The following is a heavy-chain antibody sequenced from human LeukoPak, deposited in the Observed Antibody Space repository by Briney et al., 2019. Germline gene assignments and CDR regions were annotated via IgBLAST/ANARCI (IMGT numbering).Heavy chain of an antibody. Sequence: SETLSLTCAVYGGSFSGYYSNWIRQPPGKGLEWIGEINHSGSTNYNPSLKSRVTISVDTSKNLFSLKLSSVTAADTAVYYCARGLRLLWFGEPAWFDPWGQGTLVTVSS. D-gene: IGHD3-10*01. CDR3: ARGLRLLWFGEPAWFDP. V-gene: IGHV4-34*01. J-gene: IGHJ5*02. CDR1: GGSFSGYY. CDR2: INHSGST.